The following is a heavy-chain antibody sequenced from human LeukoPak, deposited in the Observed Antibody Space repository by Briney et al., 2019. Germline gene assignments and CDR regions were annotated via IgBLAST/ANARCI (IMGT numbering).Heavy chain of an antibody. Sequence: SETLSLTCTVSGGSISSGGYCWSWIRQPPGKGLEWIGYIYHSGSTYYNPSLKSRVTISVDRSKNQFSLKLSSVTAADTAVYYCARVRGCSSTSCYYYMDVWGKGTTVTVSS. V-gene: IGHV4-30-2*01. CDR3: ARVRGCSSTSCYYYMDV. CDR2: IYHSGST. CDR1: GGSISSGGYC. D-gene: IGHD2-2*01. J-gene: IGHJ6*03.